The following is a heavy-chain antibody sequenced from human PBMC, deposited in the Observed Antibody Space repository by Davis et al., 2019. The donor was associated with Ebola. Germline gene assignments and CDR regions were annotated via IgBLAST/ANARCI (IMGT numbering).Heavy chain of an antibody. J-gene: IGHJ6*04. CDR1: GGSFSDYY. V-gene: IGHV4-34*01. D-gene: IGHD6-6*01. CDR2: INHSGST. CDR3: ARQSYSSFPYGMDV. Sequence: MPSETLSLTCAVYGGSFSDYYWSWIRQPPGKGLEWIGEINHSGSTNYNPSLKSRVTISVDTSKNQFSLKLSSVTAADTAVYYCARQSYSSFPYGMDVWGKGTTVTVSS.